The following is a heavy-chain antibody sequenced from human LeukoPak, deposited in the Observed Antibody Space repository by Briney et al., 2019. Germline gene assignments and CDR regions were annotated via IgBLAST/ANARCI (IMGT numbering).Heavy chain of an antibody. CDR3: ARGDSYGSPYYFDY. Sequence: PSETLSLTCTVSGGSISSYYWSWIRPPPGKGLDWIGYIYYSGCTNYNPSLKSRVTISVDTSKNQFSLKLSSVTAADTAVYYCARGDSYGSPYYFDYWGQGTLVTVSS. V-gene: IGHV4-59*01. CDR1: GGSISSYY. J-gene: IGHJ4*02. CDR2: IYYSGCT. D-gene: IGHD5-18*01.